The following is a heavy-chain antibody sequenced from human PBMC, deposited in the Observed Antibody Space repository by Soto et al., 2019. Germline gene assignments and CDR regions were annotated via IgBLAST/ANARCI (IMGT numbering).Heavy chain of an antibody. Sequence: GGSLRLSCAASGFQFSSYEMNWVRQAPGKGLEWVSSISSSSSYIYYADSVKGRFTISRDNAKNSLYLQMNSLRAEDTAVYYCARSAPYCTNGVCYTLRSFDPWGQGTLVTVSS. V-gene: IGHV3-21*01. J-gene: IGHJ5*02. CDR2: ISSSSSYI. D-gene: IGHD2-8*01. CDR1: GFQFSSYE. CDR3: ARSAPYCTNGVCYTLRSFDP.